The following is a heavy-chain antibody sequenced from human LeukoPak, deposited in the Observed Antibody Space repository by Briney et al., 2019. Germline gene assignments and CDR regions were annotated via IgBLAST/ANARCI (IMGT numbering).Heavy chain of an antibody. J-gene: IGHJ4*02. Sequence: GGSLRLSCAASGFTVSNNYMSWVRQAPGKGLEWVSVMYSGGSTNYADSVKGRFTISRDNAKNSLYLQMNSLRAEDTAVYYCARDKFGGTDYWGQGTLVTVSS. CDR2: MYSGGST. CDR3: ARDKFGGTDY. CDR1: GFTVSNNY. V-gene: IGHV3-53*01. D-gene: IGHD3-16*01.